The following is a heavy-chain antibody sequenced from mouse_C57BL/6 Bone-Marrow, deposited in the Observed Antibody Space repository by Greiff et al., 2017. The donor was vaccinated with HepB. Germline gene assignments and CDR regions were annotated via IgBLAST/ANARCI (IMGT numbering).Heavy chain of an antibody. CDR3: ARHEDYGSSYWYFDV. CDR2: ISNGGGST. Sequence: EVNLVESGGGLVQPGGSLKLSCAASGFTFSDYYMYWVRQTPEKRLEWVAYISNGGGSTYYPDTVKGRFTISRDNAKNTLYLQMSRLKSEDTAMYYCARHEDYGSSYWYFDVWGTGTTVTVSS. D-gene: IGHD1-1*01. CDR1: GFTFSDYY. V-gene: IGHV5-12*01. J-gene: IGHJ1*03.